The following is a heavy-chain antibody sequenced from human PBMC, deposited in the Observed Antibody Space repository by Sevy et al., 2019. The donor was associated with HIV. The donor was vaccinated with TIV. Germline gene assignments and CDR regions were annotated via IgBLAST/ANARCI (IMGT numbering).Heavy chain of an antibody. V-gene: IGHV4-39*01. J-gene: IGHJ3*02. CDR1: GGSISSSSYY. CDR3: ARLTGEKYYYDSSGYPGAFDI. CDR2: IYYSGST. Sequence: SETLSLTCTVSGGSISSSSYYWGWIRQPPGKGLEWIGSIYYSGSTYYNPSLKSRVIISVDTSKNQFSLKLSSVTAADTAVYYCARLTGEKYYYDSSGYPGAFDIWGQGTMVTVSS. D-gene: IGHD3-22*01.